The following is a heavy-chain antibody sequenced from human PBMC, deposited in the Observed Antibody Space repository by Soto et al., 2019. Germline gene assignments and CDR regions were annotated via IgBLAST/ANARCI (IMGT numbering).Heavy chain of an antibody. Sequence: ASVKVSCKASGYTFTNYPLHWVRQAPVRRLEWMVWLNTANGNTKYSQSFQDRVTITRDTSASTAYIELSSLTSEDTAVYYCARVGGPAKIAVRPVTYYYSYSMADWGLGTSVTVSS. CDR3: ARVGGPAKIAVRPVTYYYSYSMAD. CDR1: GYTFTNYP. V-gene: IGHV1-3*04. CDR2: LNTANGNT. J-gene: IGHJ6*02. D-gene: IGHD6-6*01.